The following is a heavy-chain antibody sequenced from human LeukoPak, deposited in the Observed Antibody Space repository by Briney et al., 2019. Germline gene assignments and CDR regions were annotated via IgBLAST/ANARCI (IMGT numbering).Heavy chain of an antibody. D-gene: IGHD3-10*01. Sequence: PSETLSLTCTVSGGSITSPYWSWIRQPPGKGLEWIGYIYYSGSTNYNASLKSRVTFSVDTSKNQFSLKLSSVTAADTAVYYCARTSSGFRYGMDVWGQGTMVTVSS. CDR3: ARTSSGFRYGMDV. CDR1: GGSITSPY. CDR2: IYYSGST. J-gene: IGHJ6*02. V-gene: IGHV4-59*11.